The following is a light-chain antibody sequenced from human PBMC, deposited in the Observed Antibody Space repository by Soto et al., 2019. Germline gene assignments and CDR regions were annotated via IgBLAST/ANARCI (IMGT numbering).Light chain of an antibody. Sequence: GRNSDTNTCRASQSISSYLNWYQQKPGKAPKLLIYAASSLQSGVPSRFSGSGSGTDFTLTIRSLQPEDFATYSCQQRYSTPPTFRAGTKVDIK. J-gene: IGKJ3*01. CDR1: QSISSY. CDR2: AAS. V-gene: IGKV1-39*01. CDR3: QQRYSTPPT.